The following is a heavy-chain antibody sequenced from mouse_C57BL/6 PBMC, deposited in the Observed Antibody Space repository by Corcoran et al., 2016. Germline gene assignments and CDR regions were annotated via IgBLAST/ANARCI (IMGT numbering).Heavy chain of an antibody. J-gene: IGHJ1*03. CDR2: INPNKGGT. V-gene: IGHV1-26*01. D-gene: IGHD1-1*01. CDR3: ARKVYYGSSYVVGYVDV. CDR1: GYTFTDYY. Sequence: EVQLQQSGPELVKPGASVKISCKASGYTFTDYYMNWVKQSHGKSIEWIGDINPNKGGTSYNQKFKGKATLTVDKSSSTAYMELRSVTSEDSAVYYCARKVYYGSSYVVGYVDVWGTGTTVTVSS.